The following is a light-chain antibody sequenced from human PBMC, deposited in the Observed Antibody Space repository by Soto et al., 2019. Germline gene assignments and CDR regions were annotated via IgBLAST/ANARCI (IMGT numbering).Light chain of an antibody. Sequence: IVMTQTPLSSPVTLGQPASISCRSSQSLVHSDGNTYLSWLQQRPGQPPRLLIYKVSNRLSGVPDRFSGRGAGTDFTLKIRRVEAEDVGLYYCMQAAQLPWTFGQGARVEIK. V-gene: IGKV2-24*01. CDR2: KVS. CDR3: MQAAQLPWT. CDR1: QSLVHSDGNTY. J-gene: IGKJ1*01.